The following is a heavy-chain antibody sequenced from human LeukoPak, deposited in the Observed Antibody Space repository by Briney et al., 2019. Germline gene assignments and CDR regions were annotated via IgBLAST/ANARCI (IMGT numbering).Heavy chain of an antibody. J-gene: IGHJ1*01. Sequence: ASVKVSCKASGYTFTSYDINWVRQATGQGLEWIGWMNPNSGNTGYAQKFQGRVTMTEDTSTDTAYMELSSLRSEDTAVYYCATLSITMIATPSEYFQHWGQGTLVTVSS. D-gene: IGHD3-22*01. CDR1: GYTFTSYD. CDR3: ATLSITMIATPSEYFQH. CDR2: MNPNSGNT. V-gene: IGHV1-8*01.